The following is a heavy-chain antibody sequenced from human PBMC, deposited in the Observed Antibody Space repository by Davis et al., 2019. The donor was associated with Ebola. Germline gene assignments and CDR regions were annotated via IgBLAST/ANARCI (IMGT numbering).Heavy chain of an antibody. CDR2: MNPNSGNT. CDR1: GYTFTSYD. V-gene: IGHV1-8*02. Sequence: AASVKVSCKASGYTFTSYDISWVRQAPGQGLEWMGWMNPNSGNTGYAQKFQGRVTMTRNTSISTAYMELSSLRSEDTAVYYCARDSSGWYTRTYYYYGMDVWGQGTTVTVSS. CDR3: ARDSSGWYTRTYYYYGMDV. J-gene: IGHJ6*02. D-gene: IGHD6-19*01.